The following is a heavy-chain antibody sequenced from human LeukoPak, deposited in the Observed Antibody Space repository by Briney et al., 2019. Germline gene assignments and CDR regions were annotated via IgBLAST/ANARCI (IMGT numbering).Heavy chain of an antibody. CDR3: AXGYGDYGHFDY. J-gene: IGHJ4*02. Sequence: SETLSLTCAVYGGSFSGYYWSWIRQPPGKGLEWIGEINHSGSTNYNPSLKSRVTISVDTSKNQFSLKLSSVTAADTAGYYCAXGYGDYGHFDYWGQGTLVTVSS. V-gene: IGHV4-34*01. CDR2: INHSGST. D-gene: IGHD4-17*01. CDR1: GGSFSGYY.